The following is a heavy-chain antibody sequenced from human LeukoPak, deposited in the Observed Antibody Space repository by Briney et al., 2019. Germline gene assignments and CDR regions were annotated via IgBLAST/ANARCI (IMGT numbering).Heavy chain of an antibody. CDR1: GFTFSDHY. D-gene: IGHD3-22*01. CDR2: ISGSGGNT. J-gene: IGHJ4*02. CDR3: VKIDSSGFYSYYFHY. V-gene: IGHV3-23*01. Sequence: SGGSLRLSCAASGFTFSDHYMNWVRQAPGKGLEWVSHISGSGGNTDYADSVKGRFTISRDNSKNTLSMQMNSLRAEDTAVYYCVKIDSSGFYSYYFHYWGQGTLVTVSS.